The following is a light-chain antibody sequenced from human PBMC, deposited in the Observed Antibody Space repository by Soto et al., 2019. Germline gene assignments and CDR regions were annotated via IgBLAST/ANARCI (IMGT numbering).Light chain of an antibody. CDR3: QQYNNWPRT. CDR2: GAS. Sequence: EILMTQSPATLSVSPGERATLSCRASQSVSSNLAWYHQKPGQAPRLLIYGASTRATGIPARFSGSGSGTEFTLTISSLQSEDFAVYYCQQYNNWPRTFGQGTKVEIK. V-gene: IGKV3-15*01. J-gene: IGKJ1*01. CDR1: QSVSSN.